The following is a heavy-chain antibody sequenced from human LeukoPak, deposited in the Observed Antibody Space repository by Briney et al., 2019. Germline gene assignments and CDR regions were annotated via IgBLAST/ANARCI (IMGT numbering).Heavy chain of an antibody. CDR2: IYYSGST. CDR1: GGSISSYY. CDR3: ARAPDYSSSSVFGFDP. D-gene: IGHD6-6*01. J-gene: IGHJ5*02. Sequence: KPSETLSLTCTVSGGSISSYYWSWIRQPPGKGLEWIGYIYYSGSTNYNPSLKSRVTISVDTSKNQFSLKLSSVTAADTAVYYCARAPDYSSSSVFGFDPWGQGTLVTVSS. V-gene: IGHV4-59*08.